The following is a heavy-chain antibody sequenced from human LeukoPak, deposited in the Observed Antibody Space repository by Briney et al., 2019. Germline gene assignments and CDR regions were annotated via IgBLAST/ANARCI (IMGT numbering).Heavy chain of an antibody. CDR2: ISSSGSTR. V-gene: IGHV3-11*01. D-gene: IGHD3-10*01. J-gene: IGHJ5*02. CDR1: GFTFSDYY. CDR3: ARVKRRGFGEGINWFDP. Sequence: GGSLRLSCAVSGFTFSDYYMRWLRHARGEGVEWGSYISSSGSTRCYADSVKGRFTISRDNAKNSLYLQMNSLRAEDTAVYYCARVKRRGFGEGINWFDPWGQGTLVTVSS.